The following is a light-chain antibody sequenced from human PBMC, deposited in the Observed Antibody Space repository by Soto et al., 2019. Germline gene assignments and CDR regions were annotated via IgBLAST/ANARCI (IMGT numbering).Light chain of an antibody. Sequence: QSALTQPASVSGSPGQSIAISCTGTSSDVGGYNYVSWYQQHPGKAPKLMISEVSNRPSGVSNRFSGSKSGNTASLTISGLQAQDEAAYYCSSYTSSSTYVLGNGTKVTV. V-gene: IGLV2-14*01. CDR1: SSDVGGYNY. CDR3: SSYTSSSTYV. CDR2: EVS. J-gene: IGLJ1*01.